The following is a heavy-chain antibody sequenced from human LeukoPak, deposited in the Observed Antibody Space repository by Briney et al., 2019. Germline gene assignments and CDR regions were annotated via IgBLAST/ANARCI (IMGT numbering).Heavy chain of an antibody. CDR1: GGTFSSYA. J-gene: IGHJ4*02. Sequence: SVKVSCKASGGTFSSYAISWVRQAPGQGLEWMGRIIPILGIANYAQKFQGRVTITADKSTSTAYMELSSLRSEDTAVYYCARDTIVDTARVFDYRGQGTLVTVSS. D-gene: IGHD5-18*01. V-gene: IGHV1-69*04. CDR3: ARDTIVDTARVFDY. CDR2: IIPILGIA.